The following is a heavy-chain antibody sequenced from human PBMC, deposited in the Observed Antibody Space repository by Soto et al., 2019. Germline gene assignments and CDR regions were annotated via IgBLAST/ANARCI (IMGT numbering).Heavy chain of an antibody. CDR2: IGPDGSNM. CDR1: GFIFSSHW. Sequence: GGSLRLSCAASGFIFSSHWMHWVRQAPGKGLVWVSHIGPDGSNMRDADSVQGRFTISRDNDKNTVYLQMNSLRAEDTAIYYCARDPSTVTPYWGQGTLVTVSS. V-gene: IGHV3-74*01. CDR3: ARDPSTVTPY. J-gene: IGHJ4*02. D-gene: IGHD4-17*01.